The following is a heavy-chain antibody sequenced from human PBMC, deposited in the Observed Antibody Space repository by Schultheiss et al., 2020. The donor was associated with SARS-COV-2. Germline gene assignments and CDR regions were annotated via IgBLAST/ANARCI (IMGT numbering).Heavy chain of an antibody. V-gene: IGHV1-2*02. D-gene: IGHD1-26*01. CDR1: GGTFSSYA. Sequence: ASVKVSCKASGGTFSSYAISWVRQAPGQGLEWMGWINPNSGGTNYAQKFQGRVTMTRDTSISTAYMELSRLRSDDTAVYYCARERGGSLYYGGYAFDIWGQGTMVTVSS. CDR3: ARERGGSLYYGGYAFDI. J-gene: IGHJ3*02. CDR2: INPNSGGT.